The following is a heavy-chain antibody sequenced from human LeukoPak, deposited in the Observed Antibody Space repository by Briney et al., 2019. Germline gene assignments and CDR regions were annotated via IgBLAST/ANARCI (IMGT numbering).Heavy chain of an antibody. CDR1: GGSFSGYY. V-gene: IGHV4-34*01. D-gene: IGHD3-9*01. CDR3: ASIPYDILTGYYKLDWFDP. CDR2: INHIGGT. Sequence: SETLSLTCAVYGGSFSGYYCSWIRQPPGKGLEWIGEINHIGGTNYNPSLKTRVTISVDTSKNQFSLKLSSVTAADTAVYYCASIPYDILTGYYKLDWFDPWGQGTLVTVSS. J-gene: IGHJ5*02.